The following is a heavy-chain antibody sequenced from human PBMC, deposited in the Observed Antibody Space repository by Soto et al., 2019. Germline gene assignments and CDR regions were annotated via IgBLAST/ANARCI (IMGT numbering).Heavy chain of an antibody. CDR3: AREGEYYYDSSALDWAHNYFDY. CDR2: ISAYNGNT. D-gene: IGHD3-22*01. V-gene: IGHV1-18*01. Sequence: QVQLVQSGAEVKKPGASVKVSCKASGYTFTSYGISWVRQAPGQGLEWMGWISAYNGNTNYAQKLQGRVTMTTDTSTSTAYMELRSLRSDDTAVYYCAREGEYYYDSSALDWAHNYFDYWGQGTLVTVSS. J-gene: IGHJ4*02. CDR1: GYTFTSYG.